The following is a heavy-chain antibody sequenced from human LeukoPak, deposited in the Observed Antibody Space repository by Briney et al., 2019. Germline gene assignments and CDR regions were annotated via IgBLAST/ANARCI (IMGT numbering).Heavy chain of an antibody. CDR1: GFTFSYYG. J-gene: IGHJ4*02. D-gene: IGHD3-16*02. CDR2: IWCDGGKK. CDR3: AKDFERYTTSRTPSDY. V-gene: IGHV3-33*06. Sequence: PGGPLRLSCAASGFTFSYYGMHWVRQPPGKGLEWVAVIWCDGGKKYYADSVKGRFTISRDNSKNTLYLQMSSLRAEDTAVYYCAKDFERYTTSRTPSDYWGQGTLVTVSS.